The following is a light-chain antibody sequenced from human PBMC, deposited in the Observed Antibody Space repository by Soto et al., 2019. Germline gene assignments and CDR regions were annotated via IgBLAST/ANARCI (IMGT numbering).Light chain of an antibody. CDR2: GAS. Sequence: EIVMTQSPGTLSVSPGERATLSCRASQSVNTNFAWYQQKPGQAPRLLIYGASTRATGIPARFSGSGSGTEFTLTISSLQSEDFAVYYCQQYNNWPSWTFGQGTKVEVK. CDR3: QQYNNWPSWT. J-gene: IGKJ1*01. CDR1: QSVNTN. V-gene: IGKV3-15*01.